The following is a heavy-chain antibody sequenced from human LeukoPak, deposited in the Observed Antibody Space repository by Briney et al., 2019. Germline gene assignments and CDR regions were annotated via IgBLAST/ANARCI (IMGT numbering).Heavy chain of an antibody. Sequence: PSETLSLTCTVSGGSISSGSHFWGWIRQPPGKGLEWIGSTYYSGSTYSNPSLKSRVTISVDTSKNQFSLKLSSVTAADTAVYYCASPYDSGGYYWVFDLWGRGTLVAVSS. CDR2: TYYSGST. CDR3: ASPYDSGGYYWVFDL. CDR1: GGSISSGSHF. J-gene: IGHJ2*01. D-gene: IGHD3-22*01. V-gene: IGHV4-39*01.